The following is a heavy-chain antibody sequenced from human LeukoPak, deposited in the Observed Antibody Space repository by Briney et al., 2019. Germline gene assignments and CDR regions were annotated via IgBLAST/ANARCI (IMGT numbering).Heavy chain of an antibody. CDR2: IYHSGNT. CDR1: DASISSGGYS. D-gene: IGHD4-17*01. V-gene: IGHV4-30-2*01. CDR3: ARKKDYGDYVDY. Sequence: PSETLSLTCAVSDASISSGGYSWNWIRLPPGKGLEWIANIYHSGNTYYNPSLRSRVTISVDTSKNQFSLMLSSVTAADTALYYCARKKDYGDYVDYWGQGTLVTVSS. J-gene: IGHJ4*02.